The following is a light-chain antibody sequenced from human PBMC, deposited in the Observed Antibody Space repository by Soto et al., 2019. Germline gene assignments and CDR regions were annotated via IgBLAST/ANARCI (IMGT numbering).Light chain of an antibody. CDR1: QSVGRDY. V-gene: IGKV3-20*01. J-gene: IGKJ4*01. CDR3: QQYASSPLT. CDR2: HAS. Sequence: EIVLTQSPGTLSLSPGERATLSCRASQSVGRDYLAWYQQKPGQAPRLLIYHASNRATGIPDRFSGSGSGTDFTLTISRLEPEDFADFYSQQYASSPLTFGGGTKVEIK.